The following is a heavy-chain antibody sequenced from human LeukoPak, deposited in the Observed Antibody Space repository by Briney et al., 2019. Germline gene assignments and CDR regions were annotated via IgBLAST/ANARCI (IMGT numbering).Heavy chain of an antibody. V-gene: IGHV3-21*01. J-gene: IGHJ4*02. CDR3: ARSYDSSGYYLLYDY. CDR2: ISSSSYI. CDR1: GFTFSSYS. Sequence: GGSLRLSCAASGFTFSSYSMNWVRQAPGKGLEWVSSISSSSYIYYADSVKGRFTISRDNAKNSLYLQMNSLRAEDTAVYYCARSYDSSGYYLLYDYWGQGTLVTVSS. D-gene: IGHD3-22*01.